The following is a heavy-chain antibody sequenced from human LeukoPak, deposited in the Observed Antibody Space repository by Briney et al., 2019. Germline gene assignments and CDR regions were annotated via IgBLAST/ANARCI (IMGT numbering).Heavy chain of an antibody. D-gene: IGHD3-3*01. CDR3: ARGPRPYDFWSGPLDY. J-gene: IGHJ4*02. Sequence: ASVKASCKASGGTFSSYAISWVRQAPGQGLEWMGGIIPIFGTANYAQKFQGRVTITADESTSTAYMELSSLRSEDTAVYYCARGPRPYDFWSGPLDYWGQGTLVTVSS. CDR2: IIPIFGTA. V-gene: IGHV1-69*13. CDR1: GGTFSSYA.